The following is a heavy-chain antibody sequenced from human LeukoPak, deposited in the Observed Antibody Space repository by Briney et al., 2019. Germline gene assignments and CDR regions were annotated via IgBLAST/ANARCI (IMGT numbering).Heavy chain of an antibody. CDR3: VRGVGAWYFFGY. V-gene: IGHV3-23*01. J-gene: IGHJ4*02. Sequence: GGSLRLSCAASGFPLRTYAMSWVRQAPGTGLEWVSSISGRDDSTFYADSVKGRFAISRDNSENTLYLQMNSLREEDTAIYYCVRGVGAWYFFGYWAREPWSPSLQ. D-gene: IGHD6-19*01. CDR2: ISGRDDST. CDR1: GFPLRTYA.